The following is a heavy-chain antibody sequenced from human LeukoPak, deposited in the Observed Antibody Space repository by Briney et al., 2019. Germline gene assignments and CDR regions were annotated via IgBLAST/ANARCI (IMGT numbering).Heavy chain of an antibody. CDR1: VYTLTELS. J-gene: IGHJ3*02. D-gene: IGHD1-26*01. Sequence: ASVKVSCKVSVYTLTELSMHWVRQAPGKGLEWMGGFDPEDGETIYAQKFQGRVTMTEDTSTDTAYMELSSLRSEDTAVYYCATDRREWVPPAFDMWGQGTMVTVSS. CDR2: FDPEDGET. V-gene: IGHV1-24*01. CDR3: ATDRREWVPPAFDM.